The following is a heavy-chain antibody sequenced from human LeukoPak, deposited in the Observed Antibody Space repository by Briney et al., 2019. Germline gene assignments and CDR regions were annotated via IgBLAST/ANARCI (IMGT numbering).Heavy chain of an antibody. D-gene: IGHD2-2*01. CDR1: GYCFTSYW. Sequence: GDSLKISCKCSGYCFTSYWIGWVRQMPGKGLEWMGIIYPGDTDTRYSPSFQGQVTISVDKSISTAYLQWSSLKASDTAIYYCAKIDRQYCSRSSCYALDYWGQGTQVTVSS. V-gene: IGHV5-51*01. J-gene: IGHJ4*02. CDR2: IYPGDTDT. CDR3: AKIDRQYCSRSSCYALDY.